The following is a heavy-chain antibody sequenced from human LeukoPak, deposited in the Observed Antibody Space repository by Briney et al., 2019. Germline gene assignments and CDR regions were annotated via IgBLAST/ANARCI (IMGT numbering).Heavy chain of an antibody. CDR1: GGSFSGYY. V-gene: IGHV4-34*01. CDR2: INHSGST. Sequence: DPSETLSLTCAVYGGSFSGYYWSWIRQPPGKGLEWIGEINHSGSTNYNPSLKSRVIISVDTSKNQFSLKLSSVTAADTAVYYCARYKLDFDYWGQGTLVTVSS. CDR3: ARYKLDFDY. D-gene: IGHD1-1*01. J-gene: IGHJ4*02.